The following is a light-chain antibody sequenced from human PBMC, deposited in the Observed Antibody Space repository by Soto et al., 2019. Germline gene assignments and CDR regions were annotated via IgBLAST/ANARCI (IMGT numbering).Light chain of an antibody. Sequence: QSVLTQPPSASVSPGQSVTISCTGTSSDVGAYNYVSWYQQLPGKAPKLIIYEVSKRPSGVPDRLSGSKSGNTASLTVSGLQAEDEADYYCTSYAGTYSFFYVFGTGTKVTVL. V-gene: IGLV2-8*01. J-gene: IGLJ1*01. CDR3: TSYAGTYSFFYV. CDR2: EVS. CDR1: SSDVGAYNY.